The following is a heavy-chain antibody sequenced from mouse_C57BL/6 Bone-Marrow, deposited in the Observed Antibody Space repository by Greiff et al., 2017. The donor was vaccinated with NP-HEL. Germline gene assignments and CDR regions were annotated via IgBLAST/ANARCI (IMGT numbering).Heavy chain of an antibody. CDR3: ARKGGFAY. CDR2: INPYNGGT. Sequence: EVKLVESGPVLVKPGASVKMSCKASGYTFTDYYMNWVKQSHGKSLEWIGVINPYNGGTSYNQKFKGKATLTVDKSSSTAYMELNSLTSEDSAVYYCARKGGFAYWGQGTLVTVSA. CDR1: GYTFTDYY. V-gene: IGHV1-19*01. J-gene: IGHJ3*01.